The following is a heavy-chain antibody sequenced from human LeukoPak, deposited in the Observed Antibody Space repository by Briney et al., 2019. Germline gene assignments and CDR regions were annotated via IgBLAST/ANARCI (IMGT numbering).Heavy chain of an antibody. V-gene: IGHV1-8*03. CDR3: ARMDGLCSGGSCPNWFDP. J-gene: IGHJ5*01. D-gene: IGHD2-15*01. CDR2: MNPNSGNT. Sequence: ASVKVSCKASGYTFTSYDINWVRQGTGQGLEWMGWMNPNSGNTGYAQKFQGRVTITRNTSISTAYMELSSLRSEDTAVYYCARMDGLCSGGSCPNWFDPWGQGTLVTVSS. CDR1: GYTFTSYD.